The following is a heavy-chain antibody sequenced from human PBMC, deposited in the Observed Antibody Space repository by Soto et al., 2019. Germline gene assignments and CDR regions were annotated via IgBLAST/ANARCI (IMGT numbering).Heavy chain of an antibody. CDR3: ARDRRDMTTSPGFDY. Sequence: QVQLVESGGGVVQPGRSLRLSCAASGFTFSSYGMHWVRQAPGKGLEWVASIWFDGSNKYYADSVKGRFTISRDNSKNTLSLQMNSLRAEDTAVYFCARDRRDMTTSPGFDYRGQGTLVTVSS. D-gene: IGHD4-4*01. V-gene: IGHV3-33*01. CDR1: GFTFSSYG. CDR2: IWFDGSNK. J-gene: IGHJ4*02.